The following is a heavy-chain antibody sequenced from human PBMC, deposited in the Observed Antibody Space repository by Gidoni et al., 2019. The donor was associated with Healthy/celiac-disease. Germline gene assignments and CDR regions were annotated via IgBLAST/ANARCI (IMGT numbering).Heavy chain of an antibody. J-gene: IGHJ4*02. D-gene: IGHD3-22*01. CDR3: ARARITMIVVVNTPPVDY. V-gene: IGHV1-18*01. CDR1: GYTLTSYG. Sequence: QVQLVQYGAEVKKPGASVKVSCKASGYTLTSYGISWVRQAPGQGLEWMGWISAYNGNTNYAQKLQGRVTMTTDTSTSTAYMELRSLSSDDTAVYYCARARITMIVVVNTPPVDYWGQGTLVTVSS. CDR2: ISAYNGNT.